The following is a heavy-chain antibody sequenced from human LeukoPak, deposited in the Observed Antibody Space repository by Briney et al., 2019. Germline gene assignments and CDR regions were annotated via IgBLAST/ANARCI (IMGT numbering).Heavy chain of an antibody. D-gene: IGHD1-26*01. CDR3: AKGLYSGSYCFDY. CDR2: ISGSGGST. Sequence: PGGSLRLSCAASGFTFSSYAMSWVRQPPGKGLEWVSAISGSGGSTYYADSVKGRFTISRDNSKNTLYLQMNSLRAEDTAVYYCAKGLYSGSYCFDYWGQGTLVTVSS. CDR1: GFTFSSYA. V-gene: IGHV3-23*01. J-gene: IGHJ4*02.